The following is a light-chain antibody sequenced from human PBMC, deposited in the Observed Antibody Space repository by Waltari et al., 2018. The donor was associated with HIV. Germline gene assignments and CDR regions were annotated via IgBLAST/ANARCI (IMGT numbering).Light chain of an antibody. CDR1: QDITHY. CDR3: QHHDNLPIT. Sequence: SRSSPSPSVRDIATLTCQASQDITHYLNWYQQKPGKAPNLLIFDASKLQPGVPSRFRGSGSGTDFTFTISSLEPEDIATYFCQHHDNLPITFGQGTRLEMK. V-gene: IGKV1-33*01. J-gene: IGKJ5*01. CDR2: DAS.